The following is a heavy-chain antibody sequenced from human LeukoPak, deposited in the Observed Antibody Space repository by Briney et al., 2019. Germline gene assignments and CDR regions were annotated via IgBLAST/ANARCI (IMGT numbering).Heavy chain of an antibody. CDR3: ARGVNWNYEGDWFDP. CDR1: GYTFTSYG. Sequence: ASVKVSCKASGYTFTSYGISWVRQAPGQGLEWMGWISAYNGNTNYAQKLQGRVTMTTDTSTSTAYMELRSLRSDDTAVYYCARGVNWNYEGDWFDPWGQGTLVTVSS. V-gene: IGHV1-18*01. CDR2: ISAYNGNT. J-gene: IGHJ5*02. D-gene: IGHD1-7*01.